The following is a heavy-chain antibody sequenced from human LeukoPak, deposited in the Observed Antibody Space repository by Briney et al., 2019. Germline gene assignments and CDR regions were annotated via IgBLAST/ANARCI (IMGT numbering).Heavy chain of an antibody. D-gene: IGHD1-26*01. J-gene: IGHJ4*02. V-gene: IGHV5-51*01. CDR3: ATHLYSGSYSEISFDY. CDR1: GYSFTSYW. Sequence: GESLKISCKGSGYSFTSYWIGWVRQMPGKGLEWMGIIYPGDSDTRYSPSFQGQVTISADKSISTAYLQWSSLKASDTAMYYCATHLYSGSYSEISFDYWGQGTLVTVSS. CDR2: IYPGDSDT.